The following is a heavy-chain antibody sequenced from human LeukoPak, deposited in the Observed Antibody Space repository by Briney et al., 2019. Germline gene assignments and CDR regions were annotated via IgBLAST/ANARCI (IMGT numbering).Heavy chain of an antibody. CDR1: GFTFSNYP. J-gene: IGHJ3*01. Sequence: GGSLRLSCEGSGFTFSNYPMNWVRQAPGKGLEWVSAIGGSGGSTYYADSVKGRFTISRDNSKNTLYLQMNSLRAEDTAVYYCARRSAAKDAFDVWGQGTMVTVSS. V-gene: IGHV3-23*01. CDR2: IGGSGGST. D-gene: IGHD6-25*01. CDR3: ARRSAAKDAFDV.